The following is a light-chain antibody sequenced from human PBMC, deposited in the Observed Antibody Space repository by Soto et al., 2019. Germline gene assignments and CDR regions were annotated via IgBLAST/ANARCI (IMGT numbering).Light chain of an antibody. CDR2: DVS. CDR1: SSDVGGYNY. V-gene: IGLV2-11*01. Sequence: QSVLAQPRSVSGSTGQSVTISCTGTSSDVGGYNYVSWYQQHPGKAPKLMIYDVSKRPSGVPDRFSGSKSGNTASLTISWLQAEDEADYYCCSYAGGYVYVFGTATKATVL. J-gene: IGLJ1*01. CDR3: CSYAGGYVYV.